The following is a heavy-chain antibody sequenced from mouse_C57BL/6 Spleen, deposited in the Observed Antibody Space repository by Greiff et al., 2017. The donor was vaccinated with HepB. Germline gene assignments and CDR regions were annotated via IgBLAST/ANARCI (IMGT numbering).Heavy chain of an antibody. V-gene: IGHV2-6-1*01. CDR1: GFSLTSYG. J-gene: IGHJ4*01. CDR2: IWSDGST. Sequence: VQLVESGPGLVAPSQSLSITCTVSGFSLTSYGVHWVRQPPGKGLEWLVVIWSDGSTTYNSALKSRLSISKDNPKSPVFLKMNRLQTDDTAMYYSARHPDGYYAMDYWGQGTSVTVSS. CDR3: ARHPDGYYAMDY. D-gene: IGHD2-3*01.